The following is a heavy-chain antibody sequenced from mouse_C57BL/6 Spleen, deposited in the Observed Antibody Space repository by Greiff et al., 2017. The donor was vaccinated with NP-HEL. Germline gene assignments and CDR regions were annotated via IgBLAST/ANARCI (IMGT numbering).Heavy chain of an antibody. V-gene: IGHV1-80*01. Sequence: VQLQQSGAELVKPGASVKISCKASGYAFSSYWMNWVKQRPGKGLEWIGQIYPGDGDTNYNGKFKGKATLTADNSSSTAYMQLSSLTSEDSAVYFCARSRDLPYYAMVYWGQGTSVTVSS. CDR1: GYAFSSYW. J-gene: IGHJ4*01. CDR2: IYPGDGDT. CDR3: ARSRDLPYYAMVY.